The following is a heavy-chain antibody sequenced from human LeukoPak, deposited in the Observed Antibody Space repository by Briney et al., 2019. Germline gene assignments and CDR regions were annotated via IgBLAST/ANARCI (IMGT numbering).Heavy chain of an antibody. CDR3: ARGLPSSSWYPYYYYMDV. D-gene: IGHD6-13*01. V-gene: IGHV4-34*01. Sequence: SETLSLTCAVYGGPFSGYYWSWLRQPPGKGLERIGEINHSGSTNYNPSLKSRVTISVDTSKNQFSLKLSSVTAADTAVYYCARGLPSSSWYPYYYYMDVWGKGTTVTVSS. CDR2: INHSGST. CDR1: GGPFSGYY. J-gene: IGHJ6*03.